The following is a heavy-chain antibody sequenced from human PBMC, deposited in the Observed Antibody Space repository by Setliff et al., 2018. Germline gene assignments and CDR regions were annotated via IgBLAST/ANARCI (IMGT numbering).Heavy chain of an antibody. J-gene: IGHJ4*02. Sequence: SETLSLTCTVSGGSISSGSYYWSWIRQPAGKGLEWIGHVYTSGSTNYNPSLKSRVAISVDTSKNQFSLKLSSVTAADTALYYCTVYNTGSSKDHYWGQGTPVTVSS. CDR1: GGSISSGSYY. V-gene: IGHV4-61*09. D-gene: IGHD2-8*02. CDR2: VYTSGST. CDR3: TVYNTGSSKDHY.